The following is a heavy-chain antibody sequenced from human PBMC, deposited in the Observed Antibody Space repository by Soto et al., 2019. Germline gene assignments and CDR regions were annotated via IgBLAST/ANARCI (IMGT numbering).Heavy chain of an antibody. CDR1: GFTFSSYG. V-gene: IGHV3-30*18. J-gene: IGHJ6*02. D-gene: IGHD3-3*01. CDR2: ISYDGSNK. CDR3: AKDRGPLTMFGTYYYGMDV. Sequence: QVQLVESGGGVVQPGRSLRLSCAASGFTFSSYGMHWVRQAPGKGLEWVAVISYDGSNKYYADSVKGRFTISRDNSKNTLYLQMNSLRAEDTAVYYCAKDRGPLTMFGTYYYGMDVWGQGTTVTVSS.